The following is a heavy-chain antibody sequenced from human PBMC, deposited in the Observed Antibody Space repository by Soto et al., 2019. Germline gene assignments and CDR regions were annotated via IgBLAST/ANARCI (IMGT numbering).Heavy chain of an antibody. V-gene: IGHV4-59*01. Sequence: SETLSLTCTVSGGSISSYYWSWIRQPPGKGLEWIGYIYYSGSTNYNPSLKSRVTISVDTSKNQFSLKLSSVTAADTAVYYCAGGRLDSSSWYRRNYYYYYGMDVWGQGTRSPSP. CDR2: IYYSGST. CDR1: GGSISSYY. CDR3: AGGRLDSSSWYRRNYYYYYGMDV. D-gene: IGHD6-13*01. J-gene: IGHJ6*02.